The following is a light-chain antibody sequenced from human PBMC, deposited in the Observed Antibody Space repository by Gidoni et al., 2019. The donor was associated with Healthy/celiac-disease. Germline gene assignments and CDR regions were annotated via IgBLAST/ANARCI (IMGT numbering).Light chain of an antibody. V-gene: IGKV3-20*01. CDR2: GAS. CDR3: QQYGSSPPGIT. CDR1: QSVSSSY. Sequence: EIVLTQSPGTLSLSPGERATLSCRASQSVSSSYLAWYQQKPGQAPRLLIYGASSRATGIPARFSGSGSGTDFTLTISRLEPEDFAVYYCQQYGSSPPGITFGPXTKVDIK. J-gene: IGKJ3*01.